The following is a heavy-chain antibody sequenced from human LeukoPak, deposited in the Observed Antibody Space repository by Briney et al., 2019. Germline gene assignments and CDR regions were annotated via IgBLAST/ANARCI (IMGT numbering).Heavy chain of an antibody. CDR3: AKVSVCYGCYLDY. Sequence: GGSLRLSCAASGFTFNNYAMSWVRQAPVRGLEWVSTINGAGDNPYYAETVKGRFTISRDNSKNTLYLQMHSLRAEDTAIYYCAKVSVCYGCYLDYWGQGTLVTVS. CDR2: INGAGDNP. CDR1: GFTFNNYA. J-gene: IGHJ4*02. V-gene: IGHV3-23*01. D-gene: IGHD3-16*01.